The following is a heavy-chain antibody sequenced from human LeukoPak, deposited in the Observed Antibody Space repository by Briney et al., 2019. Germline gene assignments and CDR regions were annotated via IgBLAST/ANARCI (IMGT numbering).Heavy chain of an antibody. CDR1: GGSFSGYY. Sequence: PSETLSLTCAVYGGSFSGYYWRWIRQTPGKGLEWIGEINHSGTTNYNPSLKSRVTISVDTPKNQFSLELSSVTAADTAVCYCARGYPDSSGYYYGSWFDPWGQGTLVTVSS. J-gene: IGHJ5*02. CDR3: ARGYPDSSGYYYGSWFDP. CDR2: INHSGTT. V-gene: IGHV4-34*01. D-gene: IGHD3-22*01.